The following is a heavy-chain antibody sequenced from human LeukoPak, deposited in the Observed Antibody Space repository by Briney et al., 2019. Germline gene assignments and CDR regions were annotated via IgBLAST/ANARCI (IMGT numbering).Heavy chain of an antibody. CDR1: GFAVSSNY. Sequence: GGSLRLSCAASGFAVSSNYMSWVRRAPGKGLEWVSVIYSGGSTHYADSVKGRFTISRDNSKNTLYLQMNSLRPEDTAIYYCAREGYYGSGSPPSLYFDYWGQGTLVTVSS. CDR3: AREGYYGSGSPPSLYFDY. D-gene: IGHD3-10*01. V-gene: IGHV3-53*05. J-gene: IGHJ4*02. CDR2: IYSGGST.